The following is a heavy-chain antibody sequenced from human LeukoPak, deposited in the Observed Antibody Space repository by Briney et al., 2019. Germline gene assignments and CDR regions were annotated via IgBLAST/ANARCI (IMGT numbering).Heavy chain of an antibody. D-gene: IGHD4-23*01. Sequence: GESLKISCKGSGYSFTSYWIGWVRQMPGKGLEWMGIIYPGDSDTRYSPSFQGQVTISADKSISTTYLQWSSLKASDTAMYYCARQVTTVVTPDYYYGMDVWGQGTTVTVSS. V-gene: IGHV5-51*01. CDR2: IYPGDSDT. CDR1: GYSFTSYW. CDR3: ARQVTTVVTPDYYYGMDV. J-gene: IGHJ6*02.